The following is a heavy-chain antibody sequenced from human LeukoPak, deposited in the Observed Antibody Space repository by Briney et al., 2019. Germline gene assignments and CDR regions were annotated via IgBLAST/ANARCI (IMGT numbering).Heavy chain of an antibody. D-gene: IGHD5-18*01. CDR3: ARHPPGGYSYQKGKWFDP. CDR2: MNPNSGNT. J-gene: IGHJ5*02. Sequence: ASVKVSCKASGYTFTSYDINWVRQATGQGLEWVGWMNPNSGNTGYAQKFQGRVTMTRYTSISTAYMELSSLRSEDTAVYYSARHPPGGYSYQKGKWFDPWGQGTLVTVSS. V-gene: IGHV1-8*01. CDR1: GYTFTSYD.